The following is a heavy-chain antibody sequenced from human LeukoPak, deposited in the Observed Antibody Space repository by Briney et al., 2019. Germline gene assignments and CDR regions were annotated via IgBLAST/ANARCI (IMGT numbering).Heavy chain of an antibody. CDR2: ISAYNGNT. Sequence: GASVKVSCKASGYTFTSYGISWVRQAPGQGLEWMGWISAYNGNTNYAQKLQGRVTMTTDTSTSTAYMELRRLRSDDTAVYYCARDYYHSSGYNELDYWGQGTLVTVSS. D-gene: IGHD3-22*01. CDR1: GYTFTSYG. J-gene: IGHJ4*02. CDR3: ARDYYHSSGYNELDY. V-gene: IGHV1-18*01.